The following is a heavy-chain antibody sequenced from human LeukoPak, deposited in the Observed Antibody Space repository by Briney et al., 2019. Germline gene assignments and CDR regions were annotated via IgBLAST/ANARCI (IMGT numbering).Heavy chain of an antibody. CDR3: AREHGDYNAFDI. J-gene: IGHJ3*02. CDR1: GGSISSGGYY. Sequence: PSETLSLTCTVSGGSISSGGYYWSWIRQPPGKGLEWIGYIYYSGSTNYNPSLKSRVTISVDTSKNQFSLKLSSVTAADTAVYYCAREHGDYNAFDIWGQGTMVTVSS. CDR2: IYYSGST. V-gene: IGHV4-61*08. D-gene: IGHD4-17*01.